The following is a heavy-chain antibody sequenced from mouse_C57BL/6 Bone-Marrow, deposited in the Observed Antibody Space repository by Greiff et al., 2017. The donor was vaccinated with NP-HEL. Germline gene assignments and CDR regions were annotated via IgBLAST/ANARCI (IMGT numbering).Heavy chain of an antibody. Sequence: VQLQQSGTVLARPGASVKMSCKTSGYTFTSYWMHWVKQRPGRGLEWIGAIYPGNSDTSYNQKFKGKAKLTAGTSASTASMGLSSLTNEDAAVYYCTREYYDYAWFAYWGQGTLVTVSA. CDR3: TREYYDYAWFAY. CDR2: IYPGNSDT. V-gene: IGHV1-5*01. D-gene: IGHD2-4*01. CDR1: GYTFTSYW. J-gene: IGHJ3*01.